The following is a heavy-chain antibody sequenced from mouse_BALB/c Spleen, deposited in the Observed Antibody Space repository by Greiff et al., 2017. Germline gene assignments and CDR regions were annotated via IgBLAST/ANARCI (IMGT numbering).Heavy chain of an antibody. CDR3: ARDLYKGAMDY. D-gene: IGHD1-3*01. Sequence: VKLMESGPGLVAPSQSLSITCTVSGFSLTSYGVHWVRQPPGKGLEWLGVIWAGGSTNYNSALMSRLSISKDNSKSQVFLKMNSLQTDDTAMYYCARDLYKGAMDYWGQGTSVTVSS. CDR1: GFSLTSYG. J-gene: IGHJ4*01. V-gene: IGHV2-9*02. CDR2: IWAGGST.